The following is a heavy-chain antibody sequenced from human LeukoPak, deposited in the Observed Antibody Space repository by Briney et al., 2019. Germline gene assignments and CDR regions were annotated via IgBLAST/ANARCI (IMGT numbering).Heavy chain of an antibody. J-gene: IGHJ4*02. D-gene: IGHD1-14*01. CDR2: INEDGGER. CDR1: GLTLSRYW. V-gene: IGHV3-7*01. CDR3: ARGGNLEN. Sequence: GGSLRLSCAASGLTLSRYWMSWVRQAPGKWLEWVANINEDGGERHYVDTVKGRFTISRDNAKNSLYLQMNSLRAEDTAVYYCARGGNLENWGRGTLVTVSS.